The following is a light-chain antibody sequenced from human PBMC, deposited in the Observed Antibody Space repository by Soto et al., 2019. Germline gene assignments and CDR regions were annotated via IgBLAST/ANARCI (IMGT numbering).Light chain of an antibody. CDR1: QDISSY. CDR3: QQYFTYPRT. J-gene: IGKJ1*01. V-gene: IGKV1-8*01. CDR2: AAS. Sequence: AIRMTQSPSSLSASTGDRVTITCRASQDISSYLAWYQQTPGKAPKLLIYAASTLQSGVPSRFSGSVSGTDFTLTISCLQSEDFATYFCQQYFTYPRTFGQGTKVDIK.